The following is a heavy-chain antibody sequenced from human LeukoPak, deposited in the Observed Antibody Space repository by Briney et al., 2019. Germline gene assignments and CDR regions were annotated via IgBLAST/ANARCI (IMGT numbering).Heavy chain of an antibody. CDR3: ARAQTYGDSRLLLDY. CDR1: GFTFGNYG. V-gene: IGHV3-20*04. CDR2: INWIGGSK. J-gene: IGHJ4*02. D-gene: IGHD2-21*02. Sequence: GGSLRLSCAASGFTFGNYGMSWVRQAPGKGLDGVSGINWIGGSKGYADSVEGRFTISRNNAKNSQYLQMNSLRVEDTALYYCARAQTYGDSRLLLDYWGQGTLVTVSS.